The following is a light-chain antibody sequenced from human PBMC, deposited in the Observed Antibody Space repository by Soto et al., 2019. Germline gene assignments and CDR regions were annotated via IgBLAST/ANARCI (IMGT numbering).Light chain of an antibody. CDR2: GAS. Sequence: MVMTQSPASLSVSPGERATLSCRASQSVSGSLAWYQQKPGQAPRLLIYGASTRATGIPARFSGSGSGTEFTLTISSLQSEDFVVYYCQQYNNWPITFGGGTKVDIK. J-gene: IGKJ4*01. CDR1: QSVSGS. CDR3: QQYNNWPIT. V-gene: IGKV3-15*01.